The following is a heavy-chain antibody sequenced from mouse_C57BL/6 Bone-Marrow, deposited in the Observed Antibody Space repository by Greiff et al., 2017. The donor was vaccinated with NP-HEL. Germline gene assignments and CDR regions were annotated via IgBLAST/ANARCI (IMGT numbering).Heavy chain of an antibody. CDR2: IDPSDSYT. J-gene: IGHJ1*03. D-gene: IGHD2-2*01. CDR1: GYTFTSYW. CDR3: AREVESTMVTRRYFDV. Sequence: QVQLQQPGAELVRPGTSVKLSCKASGYTFTSYWMHWVKQRPGQGLEWIGVIDPSDSYTNYNQKFKGKATLTVDTSSSTAYMQLSSLTSEDSAVYYCAREVESTMVTRRYFDVWGTGTTVTVSS. V-gene: IGHV1-59*01.